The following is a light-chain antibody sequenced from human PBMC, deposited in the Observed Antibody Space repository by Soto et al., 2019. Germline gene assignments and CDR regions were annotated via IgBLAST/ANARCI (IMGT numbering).Light chain of an antibody. CDR1: QSVSSY. V-gene: IGKV3-11*01. Sequence: EIVLTQSPATLSLSPGERATLSCRASQSVSSYLAWYQQKPGQAPRLLIYDASNRATGIPARFSGSGSGTDFTLTISSLEPEDFAVYYCQQGSNWSYTFGQGTKLEIK. J-gene: IGKJ2*01. CDR2: DAS. CDR3: QQGSNWSYT.